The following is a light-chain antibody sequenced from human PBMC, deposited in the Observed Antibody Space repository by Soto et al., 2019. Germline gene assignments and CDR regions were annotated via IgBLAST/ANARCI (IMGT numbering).Light chain of an antibody. CDR2: LGS. CDR3: MQALQIRVE. J-gene: IGKJ1*01. V-gene: IGKV2-28*01. Sequence: DSVITQFPLSLSVTPGEPASISCRSSQSLLHSNGYNYLDWYVQKPGQSPQLLIYLGSNRASGVPARFSGSGSGSDFTLKISRVEAEDVGVYYCMQALQIRVEFGQGTKVEIK. CDR1: QSLLHSNGYNY.